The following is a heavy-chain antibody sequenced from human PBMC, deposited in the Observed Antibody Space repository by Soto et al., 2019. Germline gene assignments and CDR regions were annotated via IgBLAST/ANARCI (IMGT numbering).Heavy chain of an antibody. CDR2: IIPIFGTA. Sequence: SVKVSCKASGGTFSSYAISWVRQAPGQGLEWMGGIIPIFGTANYAQKFQGRVTITADESTSTAYMELRSLRSEDTAVYYCARENGDYSYYYGMDVWGQGTTVTVSS. D-gene: IGHD4-17*01. CDR1: GGTFSSYA. J-gene: IGHJ6*02. CDR3: ARENGDYSYYYGMDV. V-gene: IGHV1-69*13.